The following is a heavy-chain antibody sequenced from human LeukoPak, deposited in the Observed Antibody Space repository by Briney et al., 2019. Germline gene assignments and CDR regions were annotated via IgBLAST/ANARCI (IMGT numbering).Heavy chain of an antibody. V-gene: IGHV4-39*01. CDR3: ARTYDYVWGSYMYYFDY. CDR1: GGSISSSSYY. CDR2: IYYSGST. Sequence: SETLSLTCTVSGGSISSSSYYWGWIRQPPGKGLEWSGSIYYSGSTYYNPSLKSRVTISVDTSKNQFSLKLSSVTAADTAVYYCARTYDYVWGSYMYYFDYWGQGTLVTVSS. J-gene: IGHJ4*02. D-gene: IGHD3-16*01.